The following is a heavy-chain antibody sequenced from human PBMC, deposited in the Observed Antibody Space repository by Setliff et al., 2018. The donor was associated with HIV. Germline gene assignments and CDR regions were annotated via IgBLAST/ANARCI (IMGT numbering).Heavy chain of an antibody. D-gene: IGHD6-13*01. Sequence: SVKVSCKVSGYTFLSYGISWVRQAPGQGLQWMGRFIPMFGATKYAQGFQSRVTITADRSTSTVHMELRSLRSEDTAVYYCARDFPYSGSWYFDYWGQGTLVTVSS. J-gene: IGHJ4*02. CDR3: ARDFPYSGSWYFDY. V-gene: IGHV1-69*06. CDR2: FIPMFGAT. CDR1: GYTFLSYG.